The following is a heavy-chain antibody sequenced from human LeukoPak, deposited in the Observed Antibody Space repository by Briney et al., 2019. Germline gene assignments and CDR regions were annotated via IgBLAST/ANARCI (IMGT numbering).Heavy chain of an antibody. J-gene: IGHJ3*02. V-gene: IGHV3-21*01. Sequence: GGSLRLSCAASGFTFSSYSMNWVRQVPGKGLEWVSSISSSNNYIYYADSVKGRFTISRDNAKNSLYLQMNSLRAEDTAVFYCAREEFCSRSTCRGGFDIWGQGTMVTVSS. CDR1: GFTFSSYS. CDR2: ISSSNNYI. D-gene: IGHD2-15*01. CDR3: AREEFCSRSTCRGGFDI.